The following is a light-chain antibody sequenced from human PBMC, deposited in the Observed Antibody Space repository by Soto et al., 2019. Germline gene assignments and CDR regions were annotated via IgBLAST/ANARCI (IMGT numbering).Light chain of an antibody. Sequence: QSVLTQPPSASGTPGQRVTISCSGSGSIIGTNTVYWYRQLPGTAPKLLIYGNNQRPSGVPDRFSGSKSGTSASLAISGLQSEDEADYYCAAWDGRLNNVLFGGGSKVTVL. CDR3: AAWDGRLNNVL. CDR1: GSIIGTNT. CDR2: GNN. V-gene: IGLV1-44*01. J-gene: IGLJ2*01.